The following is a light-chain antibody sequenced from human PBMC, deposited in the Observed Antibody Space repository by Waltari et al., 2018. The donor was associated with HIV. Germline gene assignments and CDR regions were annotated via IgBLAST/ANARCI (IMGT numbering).Light chain of an antibody. CDR2: STS. Sequence: QTVVTQEPSLTVSPGGTVTLTCASRTGAATTGNYPNWFQKKPGQAPRGLIYSTSNKNSWTPARFSGSLLGGKAALTLSGVQPEDEAEYYCLLYYGGAQRYVFGTGTKVTVL. J-gene: IGLJ1*01. CDR3: LLYYGGAQRYV. CDR1: TGAATTGNY. V-gene: IGLV7-43*01.